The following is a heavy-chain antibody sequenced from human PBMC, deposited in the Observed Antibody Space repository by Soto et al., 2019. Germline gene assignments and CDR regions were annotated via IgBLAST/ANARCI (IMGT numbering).Heavy chain of an antibody. CDR1: GGSFSGYY. CDR3: ATRKRAIVVVTPFVY. CDR2: INHSGST. Sequence: QVQLQQWGAGLLKSSETLSLTCAVYGGSFSGYYWSWIRQPPGKGLEWIGEINHSGSTNYNPSLKSRVTISVDTSKNQFSLKLSSVTAADTAVYYCATRKRAIVVVTPFVYWGQGTLVTVSS. D-gene: IGHD3-22*01. J-gene: IGHJ4*02. V-gene: IGHV4-34*01.